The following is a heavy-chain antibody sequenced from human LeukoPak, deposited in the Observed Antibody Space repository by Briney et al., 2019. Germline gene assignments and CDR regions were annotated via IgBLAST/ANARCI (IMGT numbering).Heavy chain of an antibody. Sequence: SGTLSLTCAVSGGSISSTNWWTWVRQPPGKGRDWVGEISHTGSTNFNPSLKSRVTISVDKSKDQFSLKLTSVTAADTAVYYCARGGYNSGWYPYDFWGQGTLVTVSS. CDR1: GGSISSTNW. CDR3: ARGGYNSGWYPYDF. D-gene: IGHD6-19*01. J-gene: IGHJ4*02. V-gene: IGHV4-4*02. CDR2: ISHTGST.